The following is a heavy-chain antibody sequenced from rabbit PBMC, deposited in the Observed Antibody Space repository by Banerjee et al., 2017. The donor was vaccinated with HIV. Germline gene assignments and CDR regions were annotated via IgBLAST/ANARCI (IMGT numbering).Heavy chain of an antibody. CDR1: GFDLSSYYY. CDR3: ARAATSAIDGDATYFNL. CDR2: IYAGSSGST. V-gene: IGHV1S40*01. D-gene: IGHD6-1*01. Sequence: QSLEESGGGLVKPGGTLTLTCKASGFDLSSYYYMCWVRQAPGKGLEWIACIYAGSSGSTYYASWAKGRFTISKTSSTTVTLQMPSLTAADTATYFCARAATSAIDGDATYFNLWGPGTLVTVS. J-gene: IGHJ4*01.